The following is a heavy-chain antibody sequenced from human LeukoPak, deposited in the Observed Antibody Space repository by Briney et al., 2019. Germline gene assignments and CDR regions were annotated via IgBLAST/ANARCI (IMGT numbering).Heavy chain of an antibody. D-gene: IGHD2-15*01. Sequence: SETLSLTCAVSGYSISSGYYWGWIRQPPGKGLEWIGSIYHSGSTYYNPSLKSRVTISVDTSKNQFSPKLSSVTAADTAVYYCARQNQGYCSGGSCSDFDYWGQGTLVTVSS. CDR2: IYHSGST. CDR3: ARQNQGYCSGGSCSDFDY. CDR1: GYSISSGYY. J-gene: IGHJ4*02. V-gene: IGHV4-38-2*01.